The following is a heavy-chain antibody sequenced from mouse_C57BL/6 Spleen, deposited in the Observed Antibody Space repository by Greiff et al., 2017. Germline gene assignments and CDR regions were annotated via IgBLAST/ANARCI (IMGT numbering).Heavy chain of an antibody. V-gene: IGHV1-15*01. J-gene: IGHJ3*01. CDR3: TRGTTG. CDR1: GYTFTDYE. Sequence: QVQLQQSGAELVRPGASVTLSCKASGYTFTDYEMHWVKQTPVHGLAWIGAIDPETGGTAYNQKFKGKAILTADKSSSTAYMELRSLTSEDSAVYYCTRGTTGWGQGTLVTVSA. D-gene: IGHD2-13*01. CDR2: IDPETGGT.